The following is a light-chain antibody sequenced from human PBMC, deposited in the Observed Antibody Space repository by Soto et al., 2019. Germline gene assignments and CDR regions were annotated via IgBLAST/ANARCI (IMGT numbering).Light chain of an antibody. V-gene: IGKV3-20*01. CDR2: GAS. Sequence: EIVLTQSPGTLSLSPGERATLSCRASQSVSSTFLAWFQQKPGQAPRLLIYGASSRATGIPDRFSGSGSGTDFPLTINRLEPEDFAVYYCQQFGTSPLWTFGQGTKVEIK. J-gene: IGKJ1*01. CDR3: QQFGTSPLWT. CDR1: QSVSSTF.